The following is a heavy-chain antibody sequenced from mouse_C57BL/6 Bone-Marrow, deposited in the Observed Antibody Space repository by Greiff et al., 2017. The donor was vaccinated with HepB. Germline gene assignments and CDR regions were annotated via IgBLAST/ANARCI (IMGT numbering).Heavy chain of an antibody. J-gene: IGHJ4*01. D-gene: IGHD1-1*01. CDR1: GFTFSSYA. V-gene: IGHV5-4*01. Sequence: EVQVVESGGGLVKPGGSLKLSCAASGFTFSSYAMSWVRQTPEKRLEWVATISAGGSYTYYPENVKGRFTISTDNAKNNRYLQMSQLKSEDTAMYYCARASSYLYYYAMDSWGQGTSVTVSS. CDR3: ARASSYLYYYAMDS. CDR2: ISAGGSYT.